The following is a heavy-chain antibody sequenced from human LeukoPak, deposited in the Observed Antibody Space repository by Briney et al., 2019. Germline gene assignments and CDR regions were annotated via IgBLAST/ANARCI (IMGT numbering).Heavy chain of an antibody. D-gene: IGHD3-22*01. CDR2: IKQDGNEK. V-gene: IGHV3-7*01. CDR1: GFTSSRSW. Sequence: PGGSLRLSCAASGFTSSRSWMSWVREAPGKGLEWVANIKQDGNEKYYVDSVKGRFTISRDNGKNSLYLQMNSLRVEDTAVYFCARPLDLDSSAYFWFPKWGQGTLVTVSS. CDR3: ARPLDLDSSAYFWFPK. J-gene: IGHJ4*02.